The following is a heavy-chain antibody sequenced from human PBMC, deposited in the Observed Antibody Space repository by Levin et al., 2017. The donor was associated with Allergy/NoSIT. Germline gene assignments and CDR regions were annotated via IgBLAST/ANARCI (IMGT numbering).Heavy chain of an antibody. J-gene: IGHJ4*02. CDR1: GFTFSHYQ. Sequence: GESLKISCAASGFTFSHYQMSWIRQASGKGLEWVSYISSSGTNTYSADSVKGRFTISRDNARDSLYLQMDSLRAEDTAVYFCARVDSYYNYPFDFWGQGTLVTVSS. CDR2: ISSSGTNT. V-gene: IGHV3-11*01. CDR3: ARVDSYYNYPFDF. D-gene: IGHD5-24*01.